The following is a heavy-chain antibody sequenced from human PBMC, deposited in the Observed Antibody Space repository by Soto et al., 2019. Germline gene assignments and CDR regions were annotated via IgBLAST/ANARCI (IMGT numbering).Heavy chain of an antibody. J-gene: IGHJ4*02. CDR2: IHNSGST. Sequence: PSETLSLTCTVSGGSISGYHWNWIRQPPGKGVEWIGYIHNSGSTTYNSSLKSRVTISVDTSKKQSSLKLTSVTAADTAVYYCARDPVDGYAFFDCWGQGILVT. V-gene: IGHV4-59*01. CDR1: GGSISGYH. D-gene: IGHD5-12*01. CDR3: ARDPVDGYAFFDC.